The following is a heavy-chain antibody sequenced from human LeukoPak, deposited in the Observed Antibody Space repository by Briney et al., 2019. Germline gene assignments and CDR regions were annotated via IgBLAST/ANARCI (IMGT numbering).Heavy chain of an antibody. Sequence: GGSLRLSCAASGFTFSSYAMSWVRQAPGKGLEWVSAISGSGGSTYYADSVKGRFTISRDNSKNTLYLQMNSLRAEDTAVYDCAKDGTYSYIFYAFGIWGQGTMVSVSS. CDR3: AKDGTYSYIFYAFGI. CDR1: GFTFSSYA. V-gene: IGHV3-23*01. D-gene: IGHD1-14*01. J-gene: IGHJ3*02. CDR2: ISGSGGST.